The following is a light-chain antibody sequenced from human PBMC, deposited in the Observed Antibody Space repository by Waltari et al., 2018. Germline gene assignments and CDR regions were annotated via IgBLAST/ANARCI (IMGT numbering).Light chain of an antibody. CDR2: AAS. V-gene: IGKV1-9*01. Sequence: DIQLTQSPSFLSASVGDRVTITCPASQGITTYLVWYQQKPGKAPKVLIYAASTLQSGVPSRFSGSGSGTEFTLTITSLQPEDFATYYCQQVNGYPLTFGGGTKVEIK. CDR3: QQVNGYPLT. CDR1: QGITTY. J-gene: IGKJ4*01.